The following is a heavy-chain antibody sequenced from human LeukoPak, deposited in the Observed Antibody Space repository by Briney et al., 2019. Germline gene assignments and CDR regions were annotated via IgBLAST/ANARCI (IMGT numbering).Heavy chain of an antibody. V-gene: IGHV1-2*02. CDR2: INPNSGGT. Sequence: ASVKVSCKASGYTFTGYYMHWVRQAPGQGLEWMGWINPNSGGTNYAQKFQGRVTMTRNTSISTAYMELSSLRSEDTAVYYCARVTHYDFWSGYYTLFPHDVFPFDYWGQGTLVTVSS. J-gene: IGHJ4*02. D-gene: IGHD3-3*01. CDR3: ARVTHYDFWSGYYTLFPHDVFPFDY. CDR1: GYTFTGYY.